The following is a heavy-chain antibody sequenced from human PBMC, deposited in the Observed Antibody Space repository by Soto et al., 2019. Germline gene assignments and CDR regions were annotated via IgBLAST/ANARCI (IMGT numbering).Heavy chain of an antibody. CDR1: GYTFTSYD. V-gene: IGHV1-8*01. J-gene: IGHJ4*02. Sequence: QVQLVQSGAEVKKPGASVKVSCKASGYTFTSYDINWVRQATGQGLEWMGWMNPNSGNTGYAQKFQGRVTMTRNTSISTAYMELSTLRSEDAAVYYCARERTSSWRFDYWGQGTLVTVSS. D-gene: IGHD6-13*01. CDR3: ARERTSSWRFDY. CDR2: MNPNSGNT.